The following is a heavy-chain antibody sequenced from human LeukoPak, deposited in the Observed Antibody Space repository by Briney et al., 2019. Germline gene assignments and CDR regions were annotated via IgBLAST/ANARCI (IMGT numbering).Heavy chain of an antibody. CDR2: INHSGST. CDR1: GGSFSGYY. CDR3: ASPRYSSGWYPFDY. D-gene: IGHD6-19*01. V-gene: IGHV4-34*01. J-gene: IGHJ4*02. Sequence: SETLSLTCAVYGGSFSGYYWSWIRQPPGKGLEWIGEINHSGSTNYNPSLKSRVTISVDTSKNQSSLKLSSVTAADTAVYYCASPRYSSGWYPFDYWGQGTLVTVSS.